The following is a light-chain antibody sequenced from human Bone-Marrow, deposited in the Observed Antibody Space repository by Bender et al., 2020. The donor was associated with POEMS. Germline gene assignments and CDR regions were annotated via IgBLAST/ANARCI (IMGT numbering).Light chain of an antibody. J-gene: IGLJ2*01. CDR1: SSNIGAHA. CDR2: HVS. Sequence: QSVLTQPPSASGTPGQRVTISCSGGSSNIGAHAVNWYQHHPGKAPKLIICHVSDRPSGVSNRFSGSKSGNTASLTISGLQAEDEADYYCSSYTSSRTLIFGGGTKLTVL. V-gene: IGLV2-14*03. CDR3: SSYTSSRTLI.